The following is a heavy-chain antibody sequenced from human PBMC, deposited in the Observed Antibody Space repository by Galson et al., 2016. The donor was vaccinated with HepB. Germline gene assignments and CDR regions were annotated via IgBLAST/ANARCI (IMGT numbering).Heavy chain of an antibody. V-gene: IGHV3-53*01. CDR3: AKDGETRDSSGYSNYFDY. CDR1: GLTVSSDL. J-gene: IGHJ4*02. CDR2: FYNGGNI. D-gene: IGHD3-22*01. Sequence: SLRLSCAASGLTVSSDLMTWVRRPPGKGLELVSLFYNGGNIYYADSVKGRFTISRDNSKNTLYLHMSSLRVEDTAVYYCAKDGETRDSSGYSNYFDYWGQGTLVTVSS.